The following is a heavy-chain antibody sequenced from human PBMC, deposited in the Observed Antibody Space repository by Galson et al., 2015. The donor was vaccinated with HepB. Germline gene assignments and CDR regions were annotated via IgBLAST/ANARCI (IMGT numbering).Heavy chain of an antibody. CDR3: ARDQGGDGFDP. CDR1: GFTFSSYW. CDR2: INSDGSST. J-gene: IGHJ5*02. Sequence: SLRLSCAASGFTFSSYWMHWVRQAPGKGLVWVSRINSDGSSTSYADSVKGRLTISRDNAKNTLYLQMNSLRAEDTAVYYCARDQGGDGFDPWGQGTLVTVSS. D-gene: IGHD4-17*01. V-gene: IGHV3-74*01.